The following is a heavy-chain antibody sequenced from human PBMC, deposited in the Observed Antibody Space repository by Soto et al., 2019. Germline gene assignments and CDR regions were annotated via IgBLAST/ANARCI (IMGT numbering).Heavy chain of an antibody. D-gene: IGHD3-16*01. CDR3: ARGSLGKYGMDV. J-gene: IGHJ6*02. Sequence: EASVKVSCKASGGTFSSYAISWVRQAPGQGLEWMGGIIPIFGTANYAQKFQGRVTITADESTSTAYMELSSLRSEDTAVYYCARGSLGKYGMDVWGQGTTVTVSS. V-gene: IGHV1-69*13. CDR2: IIPIFGTA. CDR1: GGTFSSYA.